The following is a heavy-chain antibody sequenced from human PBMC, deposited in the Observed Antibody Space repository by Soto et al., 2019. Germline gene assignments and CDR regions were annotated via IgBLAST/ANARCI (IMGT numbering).Heavy chain of an antibody. CDR3: AKHGGPSYSYYMDV. J-gene: IGHJ6*03. Sequence: EVQLLESGGGLVQPGGSLRLSCAASGLTFSNYAMTWVRQAPGKGLEWVSVIRGSGDVTYYADSVQGRFAISRDNSKNTLYLQMNSLRDEDTAIYYCAKHGGPSYSYYMDVWGKGTTVTVSS. CDR2: IRGSGDVT. D-gene: IGHD3-3*01. CDR1: GLTFSNYA. V-gene: IGHV3-23*01.